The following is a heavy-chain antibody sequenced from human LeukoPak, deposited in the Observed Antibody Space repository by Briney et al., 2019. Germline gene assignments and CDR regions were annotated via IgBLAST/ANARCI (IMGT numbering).Heavy chain of an antibody. J-gene: IGHJ4*02. Sequence: GGSLRLSCAASGFTFSSYWMSWVRQAPGKGLEWVATIKHDGSDKYYVDSVKGRFTISRDNAKNSLYLQMNSLRTEDTALYYCARDWRRYGTYDYWGQGTLVTVSS. V-gene: IGHV3-7*05. CDR2: IKHDGSDK. CDR1: GFTFSSYW. D-gene: IGHD5-18*01. CDR3: ARDWRRYGTYDY.